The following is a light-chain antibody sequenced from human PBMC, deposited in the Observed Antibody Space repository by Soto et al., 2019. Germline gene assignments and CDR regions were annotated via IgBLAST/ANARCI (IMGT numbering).Light chain of an antibody. CDR1: SSNIGAAYD. V-gene: IGLV1-40*01. CDR2: GNI. Sequence: QAVVTQPPSVSGAPGQRVTISCTGSSSNIGAAYDVQWYQHLPGTAPKVLIYGNINRPSGVPDRFSGSKSGTSASLAISGLQAEDEADYYCQSYDSSLSGSVFGGGTKLTVL. CDR3: QSYDSSLSGSV. J-gene: IGLJ3*02.